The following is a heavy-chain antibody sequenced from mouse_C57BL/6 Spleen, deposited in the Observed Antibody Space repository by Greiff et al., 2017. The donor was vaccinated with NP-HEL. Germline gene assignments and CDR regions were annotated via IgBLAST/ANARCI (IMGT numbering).Heavy chain of an antibody. CDR3: TRYGNGAWFAY. D-gene: IGHD2-1*01. J-gene: IGHJ3*01. Sequence: EVKLMESGGGLVQPGGSMKLSCVASGFTFSNYWMNWVRQSPEKGLEWVAQIRLKSDNYATHYAESVKGRFTISRDDSKSSVYLQMNNLRAEDTGIYYCTRYGNGAWFAYWGQGTLVTVSA. V-gene: IGHV6-3*01. CDR1: GFTFSNYW. CDR2: IRLKSDNYAT.